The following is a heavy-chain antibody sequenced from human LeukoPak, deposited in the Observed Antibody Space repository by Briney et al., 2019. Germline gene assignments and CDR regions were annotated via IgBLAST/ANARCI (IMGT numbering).Heavy chain of an antibody. CDR1: GGSISSGSYY. Sequence: SETLSLTCTVSGGSISSGSYYWSWIRQPAGKGLEWIGRIYTSGSTNYNPSLKSRVTISVDTSKNQSSLKLSSVTAADTAVYYCARDRYDSKRYYYYMDVWGKGTTVTVSS. CDR2: IYTSGST. V-gene: IGHV4-61*02. J-gene: IGHJ6*03. D-gene: IGHD3-3*01. CDR3: ARDRYDSKRYYYYMDV.